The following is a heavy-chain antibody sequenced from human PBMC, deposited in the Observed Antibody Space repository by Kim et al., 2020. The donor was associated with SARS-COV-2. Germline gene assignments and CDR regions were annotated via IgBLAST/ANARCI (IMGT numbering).Heavy chain of an antibody. J-gene: IGHJ4*02. CDR1: GGSISSGGYY. D-gene: IGHD3-22*01. V-gene: IGHV4-31*03. CDR3: ARARTITMIVVVITYFDY. CDR2: IYYSGST. Sequence: SETLSLTCTVSGGSISSGGYYWSWIRQHPGKGLEWIGYIYYSGSTYYNPSLKSRVTISVDTSKNQFSLKLSSVTAADTAAYYCARARTITMIVVVITYFDYWGQGTLVTVSS.